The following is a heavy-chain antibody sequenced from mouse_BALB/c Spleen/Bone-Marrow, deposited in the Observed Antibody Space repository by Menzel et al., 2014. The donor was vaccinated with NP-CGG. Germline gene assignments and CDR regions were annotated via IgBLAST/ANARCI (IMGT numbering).Heavy chain of an antibody. V-gene: IGHV1-67*01. Sequence: QVQLQQSGPELVRPGVSVEISCKGSGYTFTDYAIHWVKQSPAKSLEWIGVISTYSGNTKYNQKFKDKATMTVDKSSSTAYMELARLTSEDSAIYYCARRTTGYAMDYWGQGTSVTVSP. CDR1: GYTFTDYA. CDR3: ARRTTGYAMDY. CDR2: ISTYSGNT. J-gene: IGHJ4*01.